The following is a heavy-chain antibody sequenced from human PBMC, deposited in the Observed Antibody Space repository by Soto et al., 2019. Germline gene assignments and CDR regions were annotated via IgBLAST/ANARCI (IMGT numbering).Heavy chain of an antibody. CDR3: ARDGMGYYDYFDY. D-gene: IGHD3-10*01. V-gene: IGHV1-69*08. CDR1: GGTFSSYT. J-gene: IGHJ4*02. Sequence: QVQLVQSGAEVKKPGSSVKVSCKASGGTFSSYTISWVRQAPGQGLEWMGRIIPILGIANYAQKFQGRVTITEDKSTSTAYMEMSSLRSEDTAVYYCARDGMGYYDYFDYWGQGTLVTVSS. CDR2: IIPILGIA.